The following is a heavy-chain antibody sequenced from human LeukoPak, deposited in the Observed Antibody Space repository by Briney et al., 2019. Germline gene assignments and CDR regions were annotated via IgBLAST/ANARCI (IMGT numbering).Heavy chain of an antibody. CDR2: INHSGST. Sequence: PSETLSLTCAVYGGSFSGYYWSWIRQPPGKGLEWIGEINHSGSTNYNPSLKSRVTISVDTSKNQFSLELSSVTAADTAVYYCARNVGNGYDSWGQGTLVTVSS. V-gene: IGHV4-34*01. J-gene: IGHJ5*02. CDR1: GGSFSGYY. D-gene: IGHD5-12*01. CDR3: ARNVGNGYDS.